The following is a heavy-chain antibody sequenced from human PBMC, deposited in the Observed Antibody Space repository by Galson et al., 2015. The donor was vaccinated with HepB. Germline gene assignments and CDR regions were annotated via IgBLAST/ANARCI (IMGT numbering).Heavy chain of an antibody. V-gene: IGHV3-30*03. J-gene: IGHJ3*02. D-gene: IGHD7-27*01. CDR3: ARTSRQNRGLDAFDI. CDR2: ISYDGSNK. Sequence: SLRLSCAASGFTFSSYGMHWVRQAPGKGLEWVAVISYDGSNKYYADSVKGRFTISRDNSKNTLYLQWSSLKASDTAMYYCARTSRQNRGLDAFDIWGQGTMVTVSS. CDR1: GFTFSSYG.